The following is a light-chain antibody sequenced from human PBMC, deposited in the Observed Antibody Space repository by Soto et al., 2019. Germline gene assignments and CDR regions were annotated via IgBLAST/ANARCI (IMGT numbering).Light chain of an antibody. Sequence: QSALTQPASVSGSPGQSITISWTGTSGDIGVYKYVSWYQQHPGKAPNLMIYEVSNRPSGVSNRFSGSKSGNTASLTISGLQAEDEADYYCSSYTSSSTVVFGGGTKLTVL. CDR2: EVS. CDR3: SSYTSSSTVV. J-gene: IGLJ2*01. CDR1: SGDIGVYKY. V-gene: IGLV2-14*01.